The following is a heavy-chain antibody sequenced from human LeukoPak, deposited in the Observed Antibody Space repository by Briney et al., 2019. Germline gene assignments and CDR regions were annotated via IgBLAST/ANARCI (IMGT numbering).Heavy chain of an antibody. CDR1: GYTFTSYD. CDR3: ARIAAAGNRRLNY. D-gene: IGHD6-13*01. V-gene: IGHV1-8*01. Sequence: ASVKVSCRASGYTFTSYDINWVRQATGQGLEWMGWMNPNSGNTGYAQKFQGRVTMTRNTSISTAYMELSSLTSEDTAVYYCARIAAAGNRRLNYWGQGTLVTVSS. J-gene: IGHJ4*02. CDR2: MNPNSGNT.